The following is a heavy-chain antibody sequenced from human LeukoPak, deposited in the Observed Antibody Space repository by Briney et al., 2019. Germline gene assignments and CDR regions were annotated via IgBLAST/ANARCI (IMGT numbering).Heavy chain of an antibody. Sequence: PSETLSLTCAVYGGSFSGYYWSWIRQPPGKGLEWIGEINHSGSTNYNPSLKSRVTISVDTSKNQFSLKLSSVTAADTAVYYCARAAYYDSSGYYLDAFDIWGQGTMVTVSS. D-gene: IGHD3-22*01. V-gene: IGHV4-34*01. J-gene: IGHJ3*02. CDR1: GGSFSGYY. CDR3: ARAAYYDSSGYYLDAFDI. CDR2: INHSGST.